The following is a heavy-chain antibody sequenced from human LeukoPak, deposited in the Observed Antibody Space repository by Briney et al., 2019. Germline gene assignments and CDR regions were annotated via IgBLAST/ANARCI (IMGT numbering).Heavy chain of an antibody. CDR1: GFTFSSYS. CDR2: ISSSSSYI. D-gene: IGHD5-18*01. Sequence: PGGSLRLSCAASGFTFSSYSMNWVRQAPGKGLVWVSSISSSSSYIYYADSVKGRFTISRDNAKNSLYLQMNSLRAEDTAVYYCARGRQLLDAFDIWGQGTMVTVSS. V-gene: IGHV3-21*01. J-gene: IGHJ3*02. CDR3: ARGRQLLDAFDI.